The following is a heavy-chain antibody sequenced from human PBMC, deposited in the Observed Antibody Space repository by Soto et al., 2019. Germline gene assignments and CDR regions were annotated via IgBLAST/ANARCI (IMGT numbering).Heavy chain of an antibody. Sequence: QVQLVESGGGWVKPGGSLRLSCAASGFTFSDNNMSGIRQAQGKGRGGVSYISSSGSTIYYADSVKGRFTISRDNAKNSLYLQMNSLRAEDTAVYYCARDRRGWGYYYGMDVWGQGTTVTVSS. V-gene: IGHV3-11*01. CDR2: ISSSGSTI. J-gene: IGHJ6*02. D-gene: IGHD3-10*01. CDR3: ARDRRGWGYYYGMDV. CDR1: GFTFSDNN.